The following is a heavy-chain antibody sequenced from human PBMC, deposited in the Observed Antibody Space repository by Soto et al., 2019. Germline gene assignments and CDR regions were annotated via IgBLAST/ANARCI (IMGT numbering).Heavy chain of an antibody. CDR2: ITTSGSDM. J-gene: IGHJ4*02. CDR1: GFPFSTYE. Sequence: GGSLRLSCAGSGFPFSTYEMNWVRQAPGKGLEWIAHITTSGSDMNYADSVKGRFTTSRDNSKSSVFLQMNSLRVEDTAIYYCVRERVFYDMTGKEDWGQRTQVTVX. CDR3: VRERVFYDMTGKED. V-gene: IGHV3-48*03. D-gene: IGHD3-22*01.